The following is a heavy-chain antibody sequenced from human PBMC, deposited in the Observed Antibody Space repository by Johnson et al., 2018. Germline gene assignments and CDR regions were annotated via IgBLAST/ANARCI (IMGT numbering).Heavy chain of an antibody. CDR3: GRGGIAVTGTEKWYYYMDG. CDR1: GGTFSSYA. CDR2: IIPIFGAA. J-gene: IGHJ6*03. V-gene: IGHV1-69*06. D-gene: IGHD6-19*01. Sequence: QLVQSGAEVKKPGSSVKVSCXASGGTFSSYAISWVRQAPGQGLAWMGGIIPIFGAANYAQQFQGRVTMTRNNSISTAYMELSSRSSEDPSVDYCGRGGIAVTGTEKWYYYMDGWGTGTTVTVSS.